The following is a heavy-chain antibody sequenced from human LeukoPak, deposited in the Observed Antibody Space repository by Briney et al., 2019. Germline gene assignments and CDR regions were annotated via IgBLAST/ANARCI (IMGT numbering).Heavy chain of an antibody. V-gene: IGHV3-30*04. D-gene: IGHD1-26*01. Sequence: GGSLRLSCAASGFTFSSYAMHWVRQAPGKGLEWVAVISYDGSNKYYADSVKGRFTISRDNSKNTLYLQMNSLRAEDTAVYYCAKDQPLGSYHALWGQGTLVTVSS. CDR2: ISYDGSNK. CDR3: AKDQPLGSYHAL. CDR1: GFTFSSYA. J-gene: IGHJ4*02.